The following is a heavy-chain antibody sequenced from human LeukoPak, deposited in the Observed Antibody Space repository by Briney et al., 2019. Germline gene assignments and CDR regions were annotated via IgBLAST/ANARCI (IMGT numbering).Heavy chain of an antibody. CDR2: ISWNSGSI. J-gene: IGHJ3*02. CDR1: GFTFDDYA. Sequence: QPGRSLRLSCAASGFTFDDYAMPWVRQAPGKGLEWVSGISWNSGSIGYADSVKGRFTISRDNAKNSLYLQMNSLRAEDTALYYCAKDLIKDLYRAFDIWGQGTMVTVSS. V-gene: IGHV3-9*01. CDR3: AKDLIKDLYRAFDI. D-gene: IGHD2-8*01.